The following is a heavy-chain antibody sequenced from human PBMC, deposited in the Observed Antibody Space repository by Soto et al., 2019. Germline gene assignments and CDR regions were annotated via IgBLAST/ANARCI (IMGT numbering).Heavy chain of an antibody. Sequence: VASVKVSCKASGFTFTSSAVQWVRQARGQRLEWIGWIVVGSGNTNYAQKFQERVTITRDMSTSTAYMELSSLRSEDTAVYYCAAAEHSGSYPGYWGQGTLVTVSS. CDR2: IVVGSGNT. J-gene: IGHJ4*02. CDR1: GFTFTSSA. V-gene: IGHV1-58*01. D-gene: IGHD1-26*01. CDR3: AAAEHSGSYPGY.